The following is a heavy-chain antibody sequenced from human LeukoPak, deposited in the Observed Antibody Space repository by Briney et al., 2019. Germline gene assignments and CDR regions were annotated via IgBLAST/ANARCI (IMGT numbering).Heavy chain of an antibody. D-gene: IGHD4-17*01. CDR1: GGSISSYY. J-gene: IGHJ4*02. CDR3: AREDMDYGVDY. V-gene: IGHV4-4*07. Sequence: PSETLSLTCTVSGGSISSYYWSWLRQPAGKGLEWIGRIYTSGSTNYNPSLKSRVTISVDTSKNQFSLKLSSVTAADTAVYYCAREDMDYGVDYWGQGTLVTVSS. CDR2: IYTSGST.